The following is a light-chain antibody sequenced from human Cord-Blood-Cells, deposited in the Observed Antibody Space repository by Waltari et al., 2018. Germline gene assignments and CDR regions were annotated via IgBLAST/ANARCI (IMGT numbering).Light chain of an antibody. CDR1: SGHSSYA. V-gene: IGLV4-69*01. J-gene: IGLJ2*01. CDR3: HTWGTGLHVV. CDR2: LNSDGSH. Sequence: QLVLTQSPSASASLGASVKLTCTLSSGHSSYAIAWHQQQPEKGPRYLMKLNSDGSHSKGDGIPGRFSGSSSGAERYLTISSLQSEDAADCYCHTWGTGLHVVFGGGTKLTVL.